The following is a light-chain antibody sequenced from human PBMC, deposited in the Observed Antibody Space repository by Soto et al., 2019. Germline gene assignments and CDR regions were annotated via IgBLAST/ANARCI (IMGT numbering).Light chain of an antibody. CDR1: QSISSN. CDR3: EQYYRWRT. J-gene: IGKJ1*01. CDR2: GAS. Sequence: EIVMTQSPATLSVSPGERATLSCRASQSISSNLAWYQHKPGQAPRLLIYGASTRATGISARFSGSGSGTELTLTISSLQSEDFAVYYCEQYYRWRTFGQGTKVEF. V-gene: IGKV3-15*01.